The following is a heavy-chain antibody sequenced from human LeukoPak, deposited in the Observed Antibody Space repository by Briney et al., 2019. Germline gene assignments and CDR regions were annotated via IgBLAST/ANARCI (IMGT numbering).Heavy chain of an antibody. V-gene: IGHV4-34*01. CDR2: INNNGRT. J-gene: IGHJ5*02. Sequence: SETLSLTCAVSGGSFSGYYWSWSRRPPRKGLEWRGEINNNGRTNYNPSLKSRVTISLDKSTKNFSMKLSSVTPGDTAVYYWARLYCYGGRGYCHGFDPWGQGTLVTVSS. CDR3: ARLYCYGGRGYCHGFDP. D-gene: IGHD3-22*01. CDR1: GGSFSGYY.